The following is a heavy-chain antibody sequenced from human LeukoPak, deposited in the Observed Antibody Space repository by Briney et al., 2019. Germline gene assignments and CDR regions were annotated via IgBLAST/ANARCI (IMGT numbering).Heavy chain of an antibody. CDR2: ISWNSGSI. CDR3: AYCSSTSCYGGRGGEDLSGWYWDY. CDR1: GFTFDDYA. V-gene: IGHV3-9*01. J-gene: IGHJ4*02. D-gene: IGHD2-2*01. Sequence: LAGGSLRLSCAASGFTFDDYAMHWVRQAPGKGLEWVSGISWNSGSIGYADSVEGRFTISRDNAKNSLYLQMNSLRAEDTALYYCAYCSSTSCYGGRGGEDLSGWYWDYWGQGTLVTVSS.